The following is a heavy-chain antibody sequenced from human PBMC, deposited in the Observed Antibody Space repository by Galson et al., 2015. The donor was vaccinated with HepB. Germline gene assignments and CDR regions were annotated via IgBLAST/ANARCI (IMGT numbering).Heavy chain of an antibody. D-gene: IGHD2/OR15-2a*01. Sequence: CAISGDSVSSNTVGWNWIRQSPSRGLEWLGRTYYRSKWYSDYAVSVKSRITINADSSRNQFFLQLNSVIPEDTAVYYCTRVAHLGRRMNVWGQGTTVPVSS. CDR1: GDSVSSNTVG. CDR3: TRVAHLGRRMNV. J-gene: IGHJ6*02. CDR2: TYYRSKWYS. V-gene: IGHV6-1*01.